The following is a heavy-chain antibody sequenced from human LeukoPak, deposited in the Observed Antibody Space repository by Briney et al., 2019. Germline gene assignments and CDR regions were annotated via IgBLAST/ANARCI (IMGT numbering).Heavy chain of an antibody. J-gene: IGHJ4*02. CDR2: IWYDGSNK. D-gene: IGHD3-22*01. V-gene: IGHV3-33*01. CDR3: ARVPYYYDSSGYYSFDY. CDR1: GFTFSSYG. Sequence: GGSLRLSCAASGFTFSSYGMHWVRQAPGKGLEWVAVIWYDGSNKYYADSVKGRFTISRDNSKNTLYLQMNSLRAEDTAVYYCARVPYYYDSSGYYSFDYWGQGTLVTVSS.